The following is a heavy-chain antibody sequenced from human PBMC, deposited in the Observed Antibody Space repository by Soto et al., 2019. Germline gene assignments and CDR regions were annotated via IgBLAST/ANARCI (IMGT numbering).Heavy chain of an antibody. V-gene: IGHV3-23*01. Sequence: PGGSLRLSCAASGFTFSNYVMNWVRQAPGKGLEWVSAITGSGGSTYYADSVKGRFTMSRDDPKNTLYLQMNSLRAEDTAVYYCAKTRDYYDSSGYPPYFFAYWGQEPRFTVSS. J-gene: IGHJ4*02. CDR1: GFTFSNYV. CDR3: AKTRDYYDSSGYPPYFFAY. CDR2: ITGSGGST. D-gene: IGHD3-22*01.